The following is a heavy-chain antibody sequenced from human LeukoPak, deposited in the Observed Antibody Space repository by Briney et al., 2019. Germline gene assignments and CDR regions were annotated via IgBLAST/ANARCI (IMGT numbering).Heavy chain of an antibody. J-gene: IGHJ1*01. CDR3: AKDHIAAAGLSEYFQH. V-gene: IGHV3-23*01. D-gene: IGHD6-13*01. CDR2: ISGSGGST. CDR1: GFTFSSYA. Sequence: GGSLRLSCAASGFTFSSYAMSWVRQAPGKGLEWVSAISGSGGSTYYADSVKGRFTISRDNSKNTLYLQMNSLRAEDTAVYYCAKDHIAAAGLSEYFQHWGQGTLVTVSS.